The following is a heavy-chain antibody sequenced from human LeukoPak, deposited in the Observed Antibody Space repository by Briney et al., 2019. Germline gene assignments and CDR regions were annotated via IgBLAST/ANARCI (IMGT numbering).Heavy chain of an antibody. D-gene: IGHD2-2*02. Sequence: TGGSLRLSCAASGFTFSSYSMNWVRQAPGKGLEWVAFIRYDGSNKYYAGSVKGRFTISRDNSENTLYLQLNSLRAEDTAVYYCAKDRDCSSTSCYTGDFDYWDQGTLVTVSS. J-gene: IGHJ4*02. CDR3: AKDRDCSSTSCYTGDFDY. CDR1: GFTFSSYS. CDR2: IRYDGSNK. V-gene: IGHV3-30*02.